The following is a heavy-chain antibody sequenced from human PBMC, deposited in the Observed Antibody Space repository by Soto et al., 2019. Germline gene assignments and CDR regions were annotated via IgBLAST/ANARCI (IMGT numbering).Heavy chain of an antibody. J-gene: IGHJ6*02. V-gene: IGHV1-58*01. D-gene: IGHD2-15*01. CDR1: GFTFRSSA. Sequence: SVKVSCKTSGFTFRSSAVQWVRQARGQRLEWIGWLVVGTGNTNYAQKFQQRVTISSDRSTNTVSMELSSLTSEDTAVYYCATGAYCSGGSCSDYYYYYYGMDLWGQGTTVTISS. CDR3: ATGAYCSGGSCSDYYYYYYGMDL. CDR2: LVVGTGNT.